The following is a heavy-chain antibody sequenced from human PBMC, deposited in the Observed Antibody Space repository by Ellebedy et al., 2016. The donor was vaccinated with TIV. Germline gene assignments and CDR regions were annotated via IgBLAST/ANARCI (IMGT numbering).Heavy chain of an antibody. CDR3: AKGNFWGRLDW. Sequence: PGGSLRLSCAASGFTFSNYAMSWFRQAPGRGLEWVSGISRSGDYTNYADSVKGRFTISRDNSKNTLYMQMNSLRTEDTAVYYCAKGNFWGRLDWWGQGTLVTVSS. V-gene: IGHV3-23*01. CDR2: ISRSGDYT. CDR1: GFTFSNYA. J-gene: IGHJ4*02. D-gene: IGHD7-27*01.